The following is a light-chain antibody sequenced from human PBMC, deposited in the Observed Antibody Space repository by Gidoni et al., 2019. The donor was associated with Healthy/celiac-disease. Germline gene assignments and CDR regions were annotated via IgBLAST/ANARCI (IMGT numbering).Light chain of an antibody. CDR3: QQYDNLPPHT. Sequence: IQMTQSPSSLSASVGDRVTITCQASHDISNYLNWYQQKPGKAPKLLIYDASNLETGVPSRFSGSGSGTDFTFTISSLQPEDIETYYCQQYDNLPPHTFGQGTKLEIK. V-gene: IGKV1-33*01. J-gene: IGKJ2*01. CDR2: DAS. CDR1: HDISNY.